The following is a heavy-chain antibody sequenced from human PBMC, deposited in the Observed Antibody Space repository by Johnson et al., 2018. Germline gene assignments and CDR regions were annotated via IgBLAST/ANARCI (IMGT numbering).Heavy chain of an antibody. CDR1: GFTFGDFA. J-gene: IGHJ4*02. D-gene: IGHD4-17*01. Sequence: EVQLVESGGGLVQPGRSLTLSCTTSGFTFGDFAMTWFRQAPGKGLKRVGFIRSKAFGGTAHYAASVIGIFTISRDDSKSVAYLQMNSLTTQDTAVYYFTRHLLYGDHPDSDYWGQGTLVTVSS. V-gene: IGHV3-49*03. CDR2: IRSKAFGGTA. CDR3: TRHLLYGDHPDSDY.